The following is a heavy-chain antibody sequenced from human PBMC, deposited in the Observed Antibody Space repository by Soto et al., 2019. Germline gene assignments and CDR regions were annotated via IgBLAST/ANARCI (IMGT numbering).Heavy chain of an antibody. CDR3: ARGRITIFAVVPDAFDI. CDR2: IYYSGST. V-gene: IGHV4-31*03. CDR1: GGSISSGGYY. J-gene: IGHJ3*02. D-gene: IGHD3-3*01. Sequence: SETLSLTCTVSGGSISSGGYYWSWIRQHPGKGLEWLGYIYYSGSTYYNPSLKSRVTISVDTSKNQFSLKLSSVTAADTAVYYCARGRITIFAVVPDAFDIWGQGTMVTVSS.